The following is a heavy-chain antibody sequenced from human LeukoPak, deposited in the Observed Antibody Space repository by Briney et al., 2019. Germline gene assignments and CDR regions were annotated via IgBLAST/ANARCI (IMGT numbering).Heavy chain of an antibody. D-gene: IGHD6-19*01. V-gene: IGHV3-23*01. CDR1: GFTFSSHA. Sequence: GASLRLSCAASGFTFSSHAMSWVRQAPGKGLEWVSAISGSGGSTYYADSVKGRFTISRDNSKNTLYLQMNSLRAEDTAVYYCAKDKGDSSGWLNFDYWGQGTLVTVSS. CDR3: AKDKGDSSGWLNFDY. J-gene: IGHJ4*02. CDR2: ISGSGGST.